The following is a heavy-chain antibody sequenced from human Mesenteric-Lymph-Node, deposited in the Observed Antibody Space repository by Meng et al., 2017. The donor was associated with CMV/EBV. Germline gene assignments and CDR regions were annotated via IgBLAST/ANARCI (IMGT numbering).Heavy chain of an antibody. CDR2: IVPVLGIA. CDR1: GDTLSSYA. D-gene: IGHD5-12*01. J-gene: IGHJ4*02. Sequence: SCKASGDTLSSYAISWVRQAPGQGLECVRGIVPVLGIANYAQQFQGRVTITADKSTSTVYMELSSLRSEDTAMYYCARDWGGGYPGSWGQGTLVTVSS. V-gene: IGHV1-69*10. CDR3: ARDWGGGYPGS.